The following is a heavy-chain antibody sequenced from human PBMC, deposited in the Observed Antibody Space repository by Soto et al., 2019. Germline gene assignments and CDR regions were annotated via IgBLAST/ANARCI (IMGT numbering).Heavy chain of an antibody. D-gene: IGHD3-3*01. CDR1: GFTVSSNY. Sequence: QLGGSLRLSCASSGFTVSSNYMSWVRQAPGKGLEWVSVIYSGGSTYYADSVKGRFTISRDNSKNTLYLQMNSLRAEDTAVYYCARVWADYDFWSGYPWYFDYWGQGTLVTVSS. CDR2: IYSGGST. CDR3: ARVWADYDFWSGYPWYFDY. V-gene: IGHV3-53*01. J-gene: IGHJ4*02.